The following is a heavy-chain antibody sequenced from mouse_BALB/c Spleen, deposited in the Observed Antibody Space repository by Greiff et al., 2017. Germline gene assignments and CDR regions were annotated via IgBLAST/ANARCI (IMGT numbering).Heavy chain of an antibody. D-gene: IGHD1-1*01. CDR1: GYSITSDYA. CDR2: ISYSGST. V-gene: IGHV3-2*02. J-gene: IGHJ2*01. Sequence: DVQLVESGPGLVKPSQSLSLTCTVTGYSITSDYAWNWIRQFPGNKLEWMGYISYSGSTSYNPSLKSRISITRDTSKNQFFLQLNSVTTEDTATYYCARNFDYYGSHFDYWGQGTTLTVSS. CDR3: ARNFDYYGSHFDY.